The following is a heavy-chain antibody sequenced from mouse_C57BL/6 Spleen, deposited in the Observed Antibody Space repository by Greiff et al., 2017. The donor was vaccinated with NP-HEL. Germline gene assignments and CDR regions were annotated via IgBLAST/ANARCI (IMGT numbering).Heavy chain of an antibody. V-gene: IGHV1-82*01. CDR1: GYAFSSSW. CDR3: ARGGTWKDY. CDR2: IYPGAGDT. J-gene: IGHJ2*01. D-gene: IGHD3-3*01. Sequence: QVQLQQSGPELVKPGASVKISCKASGYAFSSSWMNWVKQRPGKGLEWIGRIYPGAGDTNYNGKFKGKATLTADKSSSTAYMQLSSLTSEDSAVYFCARGGTWKDYWGQGTTLTVSS.